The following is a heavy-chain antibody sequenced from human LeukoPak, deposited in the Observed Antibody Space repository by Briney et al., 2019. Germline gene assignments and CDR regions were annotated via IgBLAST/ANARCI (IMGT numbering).Heavy chain of an antibody. D-gene: IGHD3-10*01. CDR1: GFTFSSYA. Sequence: GGSLRLSCAASGFTFSSYAMSWVRQAPGKGLEWVSAISGSGGSTYYADSVKGRFTISRDNSKNTLYLQMNSLRAEDTAVYYCAKDGNVWFGELGFDYWGQGTLVTVSS. CDR2: ISGSGGST. J-gene: IGHJ4*02. V-gene: IGHV3-23*01. CDR3: AKDGNVWFGELGFDY.